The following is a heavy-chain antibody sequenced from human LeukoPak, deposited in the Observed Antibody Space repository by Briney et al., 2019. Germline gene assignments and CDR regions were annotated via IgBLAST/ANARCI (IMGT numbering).Heavy chain of an antibody. CDR2: ISSSSTYM. CDR3: ARARDLYRDY. J-gene: IGHJ4*02. Sequence: GGSLRLSCAASGFTFSTYTMNWVRQAPGKGLEWVSSISSSSTYMFYADSVKGRFTISRDNTKNSLYLQMNSLRAEDTAVYYCARARDLYRDYWGQGTLVTVSS. CDR1: GFTFSTYT. D-gene: IGHD2-2*02. V-gene: IGHV3-21*01.